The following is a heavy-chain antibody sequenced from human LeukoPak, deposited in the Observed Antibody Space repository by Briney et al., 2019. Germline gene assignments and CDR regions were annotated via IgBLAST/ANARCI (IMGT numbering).Heavy chain of an antibody. V-gene: IGHV1-2*02. D-gene: IGHD6-19*01. CDR1: GYTFTGYY. CDR2: INPNSGGT. Sequence: ASVKVSCKASGYTFTGYYMHWVRQAPGQGLEWMGWINPNSGGTNYAQKFQGRVTMTRDPSISTAYMELSRLRSDDTAVYYCARAEPKVAAFDYWGQGTLVTVSS. J-gene: IGHJ4*02. CDR3: ARAEPKVAAFDY.